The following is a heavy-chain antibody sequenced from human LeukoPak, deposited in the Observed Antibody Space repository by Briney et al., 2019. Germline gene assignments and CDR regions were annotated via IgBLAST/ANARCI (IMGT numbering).Heavy chain of an antibody. Sequence: GGSLRLSCAASGFSFSDYAMSWVRQTSEKGLEWVSTIVGSGASTYFVDSAQGRFTISRDNAKNSLYLQMNSLRAEDTAVYYCAREAAYGSGSYGDAFDIWGQGTMVTVSS. CDR1: GFSFSDYA. D-gene: IGHD3-10*01. V-gene: IGHV3-23*01. CDR3: AREAAYGSGSYGDAFDI. J-gene: IGHJ3*02. CDR2: IVGSGAST.